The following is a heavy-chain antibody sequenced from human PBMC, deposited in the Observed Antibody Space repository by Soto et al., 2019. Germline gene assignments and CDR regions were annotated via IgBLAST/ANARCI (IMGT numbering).Heavy chain of an antibody. V-gene: IGHV3-33*01. CDR1: GFTFSSYG. J-gene: IGHJ4*02. CDR2: IWYDGSNK. CDR3: ARDQVAVAGTPGY. D-gene: IGHD6-19*01. Sequence: GGSLRLSCAASGFTFSSYGMHWVRQAPGKGLEWVAVIWYDGSNKYYADSVKGRFTISRDNSKNTLYLQMNSLRAEDTAVYYCARDQVAVAGTPGYWGQGTLVTVSS.